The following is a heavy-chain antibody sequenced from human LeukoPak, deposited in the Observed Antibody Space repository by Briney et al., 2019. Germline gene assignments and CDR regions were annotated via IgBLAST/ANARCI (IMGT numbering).Heavy chain of an antibody. CDR3: ARDYCSGGNCYRWFDP. Sequence: SETLSLTCTVSGGSISSYDWSWIRQSPGRGLEWIGYIYYTGNTNYNPSLKSRVTISVDTSKNQFFLKLSSVTAADTAVYYCARDYCSGGNCYRWFDPWGQGTLVTVFS. V-gene: IGHV4-59*01. CDR2: IYYTGNT. CDR1: GGSISSYD. D-gene: IGHD2-15*01. J-gene: IGHJ5*02.